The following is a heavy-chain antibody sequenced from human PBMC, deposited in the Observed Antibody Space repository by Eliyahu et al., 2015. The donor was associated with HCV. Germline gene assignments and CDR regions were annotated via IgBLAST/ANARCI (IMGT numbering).Heavy chain of an antibody. D-gene: IGHD3-22*01. V-gene: IGHV3-66*04. CDR3: ARPWDSRLLQVGDLGIDAFDI. CDR2: IYSGGST. J-gene: IGHJ3*02. Sequence: EVQLVESGGGLVQPGGSLRLSCAASGFXVXSXYMSWVRQAPGKGLEWVSVIYSGGSTYYADSVKGRFTISRDNSKNTLYLQMNSLRAEDTAVYYCARPWDSRLLQVGDLGIDAFDIWGQGTMVTVSS. CDR1: GFXVXSXY.